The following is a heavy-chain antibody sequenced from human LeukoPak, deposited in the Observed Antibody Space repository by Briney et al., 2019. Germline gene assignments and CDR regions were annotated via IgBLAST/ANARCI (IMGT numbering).Heavy chain of an antibody. D-gene: IGHD3-22*01. CDR3: ARHKVVNLYFDY. CDR2: IYTSGST. V-gene: IGHV4-4*09. CDR1: GDSISSHF. Sequence: SETLSLTCSVSGDSISSHFWSWIRQPPGKGLEWIGYIYTSGSTNYNPSLKSRVTISVDTSKNQFSLKLSSVTAADTAVYYCARHKVVNLYFDYWGQGTLVTVSS. J-gene: IGHJ4*02.